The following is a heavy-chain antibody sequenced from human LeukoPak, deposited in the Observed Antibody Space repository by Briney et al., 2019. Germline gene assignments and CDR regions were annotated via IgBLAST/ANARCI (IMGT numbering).Heavy chain of an antibody. V-gene: IGHV3-9*01. CDR1: GFSFDDYA. Sequence: GRSLRLSCAASGFSFDDYAMHWVRQTPGKGLEWVAGISWNSDTIGYADSVKGRFTISRDNAKNSLYLLMNSLRGEDTALYYCAKDISGTYLAALDYWGQGTLVTVSS. CDR3: AKDISGTYLAALDY. J-gene: IGHJ4*02. CDR2: ISWNSDTI. D-gene: IGHD1-26*01.